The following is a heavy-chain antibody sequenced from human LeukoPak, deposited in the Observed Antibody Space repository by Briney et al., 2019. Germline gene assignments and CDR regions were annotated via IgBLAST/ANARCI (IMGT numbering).Heavy chain of an antibody. CDR1: GFTVSSNY. D-gene: IGHD3-16*02. J-gene: IGHJ4*02. CDR2: IYSGGST. CDR3: AKETGYYDYVWGSYRYTYFDY. Sequence: GGSLRLSCAASGFTVSSNYMSWVRQAPGKGLEWVSVIYSGGSTYYADSVKGRFTISRDNSKNTLYLQMNSLRAEDTAVYYCAKETGYYDYVWGSYRYTYFDYWGQGTLVTVSS. V-gene: IGHV3-66*01.